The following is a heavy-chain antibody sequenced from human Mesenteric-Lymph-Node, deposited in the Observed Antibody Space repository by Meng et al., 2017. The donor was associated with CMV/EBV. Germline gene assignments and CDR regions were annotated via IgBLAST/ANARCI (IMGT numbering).Heavy chain of an antibody. CDR2: MNPNSGNT. CDR3: ARVDSGYDWGGFDY. CDR1: GYTFTSYD. D-gene: IGHD5-12*01. V-gene: IGHV1-8*03. J-gene: IGHJ4*02. Sequence: ASVKVSCKASGYTFTSYDINWVRQATGQGLEWMGWMNPNSGNTGYVQKFQGRVTITRNTSISTAYMELSSLRSEDTAVYYCARVDSGYDWGGFDYWGQGTLVTVSS.